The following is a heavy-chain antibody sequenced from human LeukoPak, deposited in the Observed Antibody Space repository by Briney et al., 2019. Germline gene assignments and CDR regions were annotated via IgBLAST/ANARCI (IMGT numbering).Heavy chain of an antibody. CDR2: ISTDGSSA. J-gene: IGHJ4*02. CDR3: ARVNVCPRCHFDY. D-gene: IGHD3-16*01. V-gene: IGHV3-74*01. CDR1: GFTSSSYW. Sequence: PGGSLRLSCAASGFTSSSYWMHWVRQAPGKGLVWVSRISTDGSSAIYADSVKGRFTISRDNAKNTLYLQMNSLRAEDTAVYYCARVNVCPRCHFDYWGQGTLVTVSS.